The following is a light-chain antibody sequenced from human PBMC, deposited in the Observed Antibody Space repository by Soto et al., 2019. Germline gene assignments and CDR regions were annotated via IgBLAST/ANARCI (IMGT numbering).Light chain of an antibody. CDR3: QSFDDSLSALV. CDR1: SSNIGAGYD. J-gene: IGLJ1*01. CDR2: GNS. V-gene: IGLV1-40*02. Sequence: QSVLTQPPSVSGAPGQRITISCSGSSSNIGAGYDVHWFQQFPGTAPQLLIHGNSNRPSGVPERFSCSKSATSGSLAITGLQAGDEAVYYCQSFDDSLSALVFGPGTKVTVL.